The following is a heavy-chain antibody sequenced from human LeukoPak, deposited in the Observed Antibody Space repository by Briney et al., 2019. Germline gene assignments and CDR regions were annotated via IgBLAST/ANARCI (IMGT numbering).Heavy chain of an antibody. Sequence: PGGSLRLSRAASGFTFSSYAMSWVRQAPGKGLEWVSSISGSGGSTYYADSVKGRFTVSRDNSKNTLYLQMNSLRAEDTAVYYCAKANYYDSSGYYWGQGTLVTVSS. D-gene: IGHD3-22*01. CDR2: ISGSGGST. CDR1: GFTFSSYA. V-gene: IGHV3-23*01. CDR3: AKANYYDSSGYY. J-gene: IGHJ4*02.